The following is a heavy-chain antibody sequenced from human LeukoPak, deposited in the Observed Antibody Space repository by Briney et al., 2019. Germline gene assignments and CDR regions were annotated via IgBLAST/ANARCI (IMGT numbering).Heavy chain of an antibody. CDR1: GYTFSAYG. CDR3: ARAPSGFTYGPGDH. J-gene: IGHJ4*02. D-gene: IGHD5-18*01. V-gene: IGHV1-18*01. Sequence: ASVKVSCKASGYTFSAYGITWVRQAPGQGLEWMGWISTYDGNANYAQKLQGRVTMTTDTSTITAYMELRSLRSDDTAVYYCARAPSGFTYGPGDHWGQGTLVTVSS. CDR2: ISTYDGNA.